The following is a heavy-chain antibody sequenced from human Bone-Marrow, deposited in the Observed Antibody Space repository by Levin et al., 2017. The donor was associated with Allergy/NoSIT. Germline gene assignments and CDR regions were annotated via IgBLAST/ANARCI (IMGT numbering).Heavy chain of an antibody. J-gene: IGHJ4*02. CDR3: ARADITPEYSSTWYFDY. D-gene: IGHD6-6*01. Sequence: ASVKVSCKASGYTFTNYYIHWVRQAPGRGVEWMGGINPTGGSTKYAQMFQGRVTMTRDTSTSTVYMELSSLRVEDTAVYYGARADITPEYSSTWYFDYWGQGTLVTVSS. CDR2: INPTGGST. V-gene: IGHV1-46*01. CDR1: GYTFTNYY.